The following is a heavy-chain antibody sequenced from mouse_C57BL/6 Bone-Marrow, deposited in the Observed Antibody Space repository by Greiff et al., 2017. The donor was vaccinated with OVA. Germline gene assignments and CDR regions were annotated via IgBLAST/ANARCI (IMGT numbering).Heavy chain of an antibody. V-gene: IGHV1-52*01. CDR3: ARGSNYGYAMDY. CDR1: GYTFTSYW. J-gene: IGHJ4*01. D-gene: IGHD2-5*01. CDR2: IDPSDSET. Sequence: QVQLQQSGAELVRPGSSVKLSCKASGYTFTSYWMHWVKQRPIQGLEWIGNIDPSDSETHYNQKFKDKATLTVDKSSSTAYMQLSSLTSEDSAVYYCARGSNYGYAMDYWGQGTSVTVSS.